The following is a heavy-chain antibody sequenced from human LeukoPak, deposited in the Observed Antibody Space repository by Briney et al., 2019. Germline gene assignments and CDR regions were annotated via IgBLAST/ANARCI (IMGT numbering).Heavy chain of an antibody. J-gene: IGHJ6*03. V-gene: IGHV1-18*01. Sequence: ASVKVSCKASGYTFTSYGISWVRQAPGQGLEWMGWISAYNGNTNYAQKLQGRVTMTTDTSTSTAYMELKSLRSDDTAVYYCARDGDYDILTGRASNYYMDVWGKGTTVTVSS. CDR2: ISAYNGNT. D-gene: IGHD3-9*01. CDR1: GYTFTSYG. CDR3: ARDGDYDILTGRASNYYMDV.